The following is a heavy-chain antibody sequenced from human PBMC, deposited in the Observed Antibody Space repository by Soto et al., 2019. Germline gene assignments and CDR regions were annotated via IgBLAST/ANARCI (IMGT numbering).Heavy chain of an antibody. V-gene: IGHV1-18*01. CDR3: ARGTCSGGSCYWFGPSPDAFDI. J-gene: IGHJ3*02. D-gene: IGHD2-15*01. CDR2: ISAYNGNT. Sequence: VASVKVTCKDSGYTFTSNGSRWVRQAPGQGLEWMGWISAYNGNTNYAQKLQGRVTMTTDTSTSTAYMELRSLRSDDTAVYYCARGTCSGGSCYWFGPSPDAFDIWGQGTMVTVSS. CDR1: GYTFTSNG.